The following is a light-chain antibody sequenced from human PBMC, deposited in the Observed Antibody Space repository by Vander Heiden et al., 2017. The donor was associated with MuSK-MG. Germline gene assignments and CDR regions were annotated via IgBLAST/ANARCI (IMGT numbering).Light chain of an antibody. V-gene: IGKV3-11*01. CDR1: QSVSTY. CDR3: QQRSNGHQATLT. CDR2: DAS. J-gene: IGKJ4*01. Sequence: EIVLTQSPATLSFSPGERATLSCRASQSVSTYLAWYQQKPGQAPRLLIYDASKRATGIPDRFSGSGYGKDCTLTISSLEPEEFAVYYCQQRSNGHQATLTFGGGTKVEIK.